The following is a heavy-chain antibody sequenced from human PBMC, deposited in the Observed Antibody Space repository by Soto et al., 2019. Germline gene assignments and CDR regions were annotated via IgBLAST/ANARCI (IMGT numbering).Heavy chain of an antibody. D-gene: IGHD1-20*01. CDR3: ARDRAKWKDYYYSGMDV. V-gene: IGHV4-30-4*01. CDR2: IYYSGST. CDR1: GGSLSSGDDF. J-gene: IGHJ6*02. Sequence: QVQLQESGPGLVKPSQTLYLTCTVSGGSLSSGDDFWTWIRQPPGKGLEWIGYIYYSGSTYYNPSLKSRLSMSVDTSKHPFALKLSSVTAAETAVYYCARDRAKWKDYYYSGMDVWGQGTTVTVSS.